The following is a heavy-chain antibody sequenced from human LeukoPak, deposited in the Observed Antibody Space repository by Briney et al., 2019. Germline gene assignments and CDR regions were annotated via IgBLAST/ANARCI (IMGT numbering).Heavy chain of an antibody. CDR1: GGSFSGYY. CDR2: IYTSGST. V-gene: IGHV4-59*10. CDR3: ARTSYDILTGYSYYFDY. Sequence: SETLSLTCAVYGGSFSGYYWSWIRQPAGKGLEWIGRIYTSGSTNYNPSLKSRVTMSVDTSKNQFSLKLSSVTAADTAVYYCARTSYDILTGYSYYFDYWGQGTLVTVSS. J-gene: IGHJ4*02. D-gene: IGHD3-9*01.